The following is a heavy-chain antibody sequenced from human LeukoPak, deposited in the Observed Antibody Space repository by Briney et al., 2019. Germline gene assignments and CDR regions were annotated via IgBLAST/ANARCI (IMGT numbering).Heavy chain of an antibody. CDR1: GFTFHDYA. V-gene: IGHV3-23*01. CDR2: ISSSGDIT. J-gene: IGHJ4*02. CDR3: AKDRPNYHESNGHYYRRNGDY. Sequence: GGSLRLSCAASGFTFHDYAMSWVRQAPGKGLEWVSAISSSGDITFYADSVKGRFTISRDNSRYTLCLQMNSLRAEDAAMYYCAKDRPNYHESNGHYYRRNGDYWGQGTLVTVPS. D-gene: IGHD3-22*01.